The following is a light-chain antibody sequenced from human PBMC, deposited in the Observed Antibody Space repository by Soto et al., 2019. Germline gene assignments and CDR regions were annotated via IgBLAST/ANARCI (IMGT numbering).Light chain of an antibody. CDR2: DVS. V-gene: IGLV2-14*01. Sequence: QCALTQPASVSGSPGQSITISCTGTSDDVGGYNYVSWYQQHPGKAPKLMIYDVSNRPSGVSSRFSGSKSGNTASLTISGLQAEDEADYYCISYTTSSTLYVVFGGGTKLTAL. CDR1: SDDVGGYNY. J-gene: IGLJ2*01. CDR3: ISYTTSSTLYVV.